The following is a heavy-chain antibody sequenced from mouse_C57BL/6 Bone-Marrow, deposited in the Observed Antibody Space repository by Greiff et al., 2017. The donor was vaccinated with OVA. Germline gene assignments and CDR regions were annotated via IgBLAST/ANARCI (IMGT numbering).Heavy chain of an antibody. D-gene: IGHD1-1*01. CDR3: ARSSTKSLYYAMDY. CDR2: IWSDGST. CDR1: GFSLTSYG. V-gene: IGHV2-6*03. Sequence: VQLVESGPGLVAPSQSLSITCTVSGFSLTSYGVHWVRQPPGKGLEWLVVIWSDGSTTYNSALKSRLSISKDNSKSQVFLKMNSLQTDDTAMYYGARSSTKSLYYAMDYWGQGTSVTVSS. J-gene: IGHJ4*01.